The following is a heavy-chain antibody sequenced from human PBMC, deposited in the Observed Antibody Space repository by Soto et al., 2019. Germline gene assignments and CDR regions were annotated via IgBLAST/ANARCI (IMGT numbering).Heavy chain of an antibody. Sequence: PSETLSLTCAVSGGSISSSNWWSWVRQPPGKGLEWIGEIYHSGSTNYNPSLKSRVTISVDKSKNQFSLKLSSVTAADTAVYYCARGIFGVVTLYYYYGMDVWGQGTTVTSP. CDR2: IYHSGST. CDR1: GGSISSSNW. CDR3: ARGIFGVVTLYYYYGMDV. D-gene: IGHD3-3*01. V-gene: IGHV4-4*02. J-gene: IGHJ6*02.